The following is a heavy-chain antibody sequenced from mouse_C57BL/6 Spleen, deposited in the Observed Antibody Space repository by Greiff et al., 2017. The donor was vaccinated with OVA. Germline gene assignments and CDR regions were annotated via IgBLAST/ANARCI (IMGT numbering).Heavy chain of an antibody. V-gene: IGHV1-81*01. D-gene: IGHD1-1*01. Sequence: QVQLQQPGAELARPGASVKLSCKASGYTFTSYGISWVKQRTGQGLEWIGEIYPRSGNTYYNEKFKGKATLTADKSSSTAYMELRSLTSEDSAVYFCARRYYGSSPYYFDYWGQGTTLTVSS. CDR2: IYPRSGNT. CDR3: ARRYYGSSPYYFDY. CDR1: GYTFTSYG. J-gene: IGHJ2*01.